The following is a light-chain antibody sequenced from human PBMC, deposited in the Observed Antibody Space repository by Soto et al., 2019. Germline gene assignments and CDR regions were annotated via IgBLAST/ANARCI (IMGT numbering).Light chain of an antibody. Sequence: SVLSQPASVSGSPGQSITISCTGTSSDVGAYKYVSWYQQHPGKAPKLIIYEVSNRPSGVSNRFSGSKSGNTASLTISGLQAEDEADYFCSSYTGSSTVIFGGGTKLTVL. CDR2: EVS. J-gene: IGLJ2*01. CDR3: SSYTGSSTVI. CDR1: SSDVGAYKY. V-gene: IGLV2-14*01.